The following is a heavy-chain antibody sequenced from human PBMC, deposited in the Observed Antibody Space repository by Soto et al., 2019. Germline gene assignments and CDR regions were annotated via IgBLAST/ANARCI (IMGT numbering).Heavy chain of an antibody. CDR2: FDPEDGET. Sequence: ASVKVSCKVSGYTLTELSMHWVRQAPGKGLEWMGGFDPEDGETIYAQKFQGRVTMTEDTSTDTAYMELSSLRSEDTAVYYCATYYDSSAPYAFDIWGQGTMVTVSS. J-gene: IGHJ3*02. CDR1: GYTLTELS. CDR3: ATYYDSSAPYAFDI. V-gene: IGHV1-24*01. D-gene: IGHD3-22*01.